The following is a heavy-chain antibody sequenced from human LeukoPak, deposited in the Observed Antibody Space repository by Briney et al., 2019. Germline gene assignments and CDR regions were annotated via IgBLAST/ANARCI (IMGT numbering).Heavy chain of an antibody. CDR2: IYYSGST. CDR3: AKDGPGGGIRYYFDY. D-gene: IGHD3-16*01. V-gene: IGHV4-31*03. Sequence: PSETLSLTCTVSGGSISSGGYFWTWIRQHPGKGLEWIGYIYYSGSTYYNPSLKSRVTISVDTSKNQFSLKLSSVTAADTAVYYCAKDGPGGGIRYYFDYWGQGTLVTVSS. CDR1: GGSISSGGYF. J-gene: IGHJ4*02.